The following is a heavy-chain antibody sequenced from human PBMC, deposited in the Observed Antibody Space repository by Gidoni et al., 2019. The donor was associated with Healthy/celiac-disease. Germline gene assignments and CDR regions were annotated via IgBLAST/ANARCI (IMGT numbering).Heavy chain of an antibody. Sequence: QVQLQQWGAGLLKPSETLSLTCAVYGGSFSGYYWSWIRQPPGKGLEWIGEINHSGSTNYNPSLKSRVTISVDTSKNQFSLKLSSVTAADTAVYYCARGEVVTERTGWYFDLWGRGTLVTVSS. CDR1: GGSFSGYY. CDR3: ARGEVVTERTGWYFDL. D-gene: IGHD2-15*01. J-gene: IGHJ2*01. CDR2: INHSGST. V-gene: IGHV4-34*01.